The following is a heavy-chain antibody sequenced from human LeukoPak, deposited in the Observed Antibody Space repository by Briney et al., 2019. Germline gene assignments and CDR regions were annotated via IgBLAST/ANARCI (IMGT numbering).Heavy chain of an antibody. D-gene: IGHD7-27*01. CDR2: IRANGETT. CDR1: GFTFTHYG. Sequence: GGSLRLSCAASGFTFTHYGMNWVRQAPGKGLEWVSGIRANGETTYHADSVRGRFTISRDNSRSMVWLQMNSLTAEDTAMYYCGRDLNWGAFDIRGLGTLVTVSS. J-gene: IGHJ3*02. CDR3: GRDLNWGAFDI. V-gene: IGHV3-23*01.